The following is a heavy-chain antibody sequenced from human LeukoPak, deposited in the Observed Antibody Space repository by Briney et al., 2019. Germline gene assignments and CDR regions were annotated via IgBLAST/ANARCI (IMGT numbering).Heavy chain of an antibody. D-gene: IGHD6-13*01. CDR2: IWYDGSNK. CDR3: ARDGETTGSISSWFDY. J-gene: IGHJ4*02. CDR1: GFTFSSYG. Sequence: GRSLRLSCAASGFTFSSYGMHWVRQAPGKGLEWVAVIWYDGSNKYYADSVKGRFTISRDNSENTLYLQMNSLRAGDTALYYCARDGETTGSISSWFDYWGQGTLVTVSS. V-gene: IGHV3-33*01.